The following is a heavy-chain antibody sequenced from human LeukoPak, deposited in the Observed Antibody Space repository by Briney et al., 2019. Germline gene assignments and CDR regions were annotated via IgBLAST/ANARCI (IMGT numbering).Heavy chain of an antibody. D-gene: IGHD4-17*01. CDR2: ISSSGSTI. J-gene: IGHJ4*02. CDR3: ARDWDYGDHCDY. CDR1: GFTFSSYE. V-gene: IGHV3-48*03. Sequence: GGSLTLSCAASGFTFSSYEMNWVRQAPGKGLEWVSYISSSGSTIYYADSVKGRFTISRDNAKNSLYLQMNSLRAEDTAVYYCARDWDYGDHCDYWGQGTLVTVSS.